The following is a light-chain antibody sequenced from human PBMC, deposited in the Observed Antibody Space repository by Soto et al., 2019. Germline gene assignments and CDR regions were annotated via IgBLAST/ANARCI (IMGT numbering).Light chain of an antibody. CDR1: QSISSW. Sequence: DIQLTQSPSTLSASVGDRVTITCRASQSISSWLAWYQQKPGKAPNLLIYKASSLESGVPSRFSGSGSGTEFTLTISSLQPDDFATYYCQQYNSWGTFGQGTKVEIK. J-gene: IGKJ1*01. CDR2: KAS. V-gene: IGKV1-5*03. CDR3: QQYNSWGT.